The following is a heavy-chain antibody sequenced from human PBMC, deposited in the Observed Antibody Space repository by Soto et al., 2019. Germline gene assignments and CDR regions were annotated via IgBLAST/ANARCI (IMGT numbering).Heavy chain of an antibody. Sequence: QLQLQESGSGLVKPSQTLSLTCAVSGGSISSGGYSWSWIRQPPGKGLEWIGYIYHSGSTYYNPSLKRPVTISVDRSKNQFSLKLSSVTAAYTPVYYSARAHGSGWGAFEIWGQGTMVTVSS. CDR1: GGSISSGGYS. CDR2: IYHSGST. CDR3: ARAHGSGWGAFEI. V-gene: IGHV4-30-2*01. D-gene: IGHD3-10*01. J-gene: IGHJ3*02.